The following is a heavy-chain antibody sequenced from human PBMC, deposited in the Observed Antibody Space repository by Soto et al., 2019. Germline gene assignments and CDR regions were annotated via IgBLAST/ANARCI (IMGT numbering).Heavy chain of an antibody. V-gene: IGHV4-61*01. Sequence: SETLPLTCPISCVSVSSGSYYWRWPRKPPGKGLEWIGYIYYSGSTNYNPSLKSRVTISVDTSKNQFSLKLSSVTAADTAVYYCASLNSGSYVDYWGQGTLVSVSS. J-gene: IGHJ4*02. D-gene: IGHD1-26*01. CDR2: IYYSGST. CDR3: ASLNSGSYVDY. CDR1: CVSVSSGSYY.